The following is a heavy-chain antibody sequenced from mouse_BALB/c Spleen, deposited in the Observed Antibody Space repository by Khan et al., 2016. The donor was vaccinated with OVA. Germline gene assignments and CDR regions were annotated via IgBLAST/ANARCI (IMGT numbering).Heavy chain of an antibody. V-gene: IGHV3-2*02. CDR1: GYSITSDYA. CDR3: ARDGSRYNYAMDY. D-gene: IGHD2-3*01. CDR2: ISYSGST. Sequence: EVQLQESGPGLVKPSQSLSLTGTVTGYSITSDYAWNWIRQFPGNTLEWMGYISYSGSTNYNPSLKSRISITRDTSKNQFILQLNSVTTEDTATYYCARDGSRYNYAMDYWGQGTSVTVSS. J-gene: IGHJ4*01.